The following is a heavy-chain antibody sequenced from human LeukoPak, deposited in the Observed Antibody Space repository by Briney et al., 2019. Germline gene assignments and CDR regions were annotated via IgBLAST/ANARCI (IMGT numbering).Heavy chain of an antibody. Sequence: PGGSLRLSCAASGFTFSSYAMSWVRQAPGKGLEWVPAISGSGGSTYYADSVKGRFTISRDNSKNTLYLQMNSLRAEDTAVYYCAKVRGCSSTSCPHAFDIWGQGTMVTVSS. CDR3: AKVRGCSSTSCPHAFDI. J-gene: IGHJ3*02. V-gene: IGHV3-23*01. CDR1: GFTFSSYA. CDR2: ISGSGGST. D-gene: IGHD2-2*01.